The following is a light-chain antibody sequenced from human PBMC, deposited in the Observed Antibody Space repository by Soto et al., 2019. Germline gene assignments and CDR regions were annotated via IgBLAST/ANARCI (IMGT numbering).Light chain of an antibody. J-gene: IGLJ2*01. Sequence: QSVLTQPPSVSGAPGQRVTISCTGSSSNIGAGYDVHWYQQLPGTAPKLLIYGNSNRPSGVPDRFSGSKSGTSASLAITGLQAEAEADYYCQYYDSSLSRVFCGGTKLTVL. V-gene: IGLV1-40*01. CDR1: SSNIGAGYD. CDR3: QYYDSSLSRV. CDR2: GNS.